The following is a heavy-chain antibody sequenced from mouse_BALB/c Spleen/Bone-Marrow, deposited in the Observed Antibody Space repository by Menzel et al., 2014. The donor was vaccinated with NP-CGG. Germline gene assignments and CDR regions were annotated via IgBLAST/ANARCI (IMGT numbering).Heavy chain of an antibody. CDR1: GYTFSNYW. CDR2: IYPGNSNT. Sequence: DVQLVESGTVLARPAAAVNMTCKASGYTFSNYWLHWVKQPPGQGLEWIGTIYPGNSNTTYNQKFKCKVKLTKDKSNSTVYMELSSLTNEDSAVYYCATLARSDFDYWGQGTTLTVSS. J-gene: IGHJ2*01. V-gene: IGHV1-5*01. CDR3: ATLARSDFDY.